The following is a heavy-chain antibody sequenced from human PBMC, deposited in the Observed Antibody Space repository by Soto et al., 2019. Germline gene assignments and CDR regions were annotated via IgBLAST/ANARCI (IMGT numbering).Heavy chain of an antibody. CDR2: ISSTTNYI. V-gene: IGHV3-21*06. CDR3: ARESEDLTSNFDY. J-gene: IGHJ4*02. CDR1: GFTFTRYS. Sequence: GGSLRLSCAASGFTFTRYSMNWVRQAPGKGLEWVSSISSTTNYIYYGDSMKGRFTISRDNAKNSLYLEMNSLRAEDKAVYYCARESEDLTSNFDYWGQGTLVTVSS.